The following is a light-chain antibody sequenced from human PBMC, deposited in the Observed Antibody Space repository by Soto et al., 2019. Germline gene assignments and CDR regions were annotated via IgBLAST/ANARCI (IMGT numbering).Light chain of an antibody. J-gene: IGKJ4*01. V-gene: IGKV3-11*01. CDR1: QSVSSY. Sequence: EIVLTQSPATLSLSPGERATLSCRASQSVSSYLAWYQQKPGQAPRLLIYDASNRATGIPARFSGSGSGTDFTLTISRLDPEDFAVYYCQQRSNWPPLTFGGGTKVEIK. CDR3: QQRSNWPPLT. CDR2: DAS.